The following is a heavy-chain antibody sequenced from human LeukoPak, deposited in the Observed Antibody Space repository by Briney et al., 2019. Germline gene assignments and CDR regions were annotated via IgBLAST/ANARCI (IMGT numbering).Heavy chain of an antibody. V-gene: IGHV3-23*01. CDR2: ISGSGGST. CDR3: AKEILWFGELLPNYFDY. CDR1: GFTFSSYA. D-gene: IGHD3-10*01. Sequence: GGSLRLSCAASGFTFSSYAMSWVRQAPGKGLEWVSAISGSGGSTYYADSVKGRFTISRDNSKNTLYLQMNSLRAEDTAVYYCAKEILWFGELLPNYFDYWGQGTLVTVSS. J-gene: IGHJ4*02.